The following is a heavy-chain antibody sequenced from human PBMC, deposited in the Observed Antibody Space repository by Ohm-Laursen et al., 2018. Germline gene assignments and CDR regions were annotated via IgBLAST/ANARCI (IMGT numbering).Heavy chain of an antibody. V-gene: IGHV3-21*01. D-gene: IGHD4-11*01. Sequence: SLRLSCTASGFSFSTYHMSWVRQAPGKGLERVSSITSSSYIYYTDSVKGRFTISRDNAKNTLYLQMNSLRAEDTAVYYCARDRGVRGTTVTTRGLIEGRPLGYWGQGTLVTVSS. CDR3: ARDRGVRGTTVTTRGLIEGRPLGY. J-gene: IGHJ4*02. CDR1: GFSFSTYH. CDR2: ITSSSYI.